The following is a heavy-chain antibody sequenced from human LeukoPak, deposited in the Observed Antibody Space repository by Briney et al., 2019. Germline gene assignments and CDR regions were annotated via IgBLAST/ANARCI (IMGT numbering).Heavy chain of an antibody. CDR2: IKSKTDGGTT. CDR3: TTDPTRELLRPFDY. D-gene: IGHD1-26*01. J-gene: IGHJ4*02. V-gene: IGHV3-15*01. CDR1: GFTFSSYW. Sequence: KAGGSLRLSCAASGFTFSSYWMSWVRQAPGKGLEWVGRIKSKTDGGTTDYAAPVKGRFTISRDDSKNTLYLQMNSLKTEDTAVYYCTTDPTRELLRPFDYWGQGTLVTVSS.